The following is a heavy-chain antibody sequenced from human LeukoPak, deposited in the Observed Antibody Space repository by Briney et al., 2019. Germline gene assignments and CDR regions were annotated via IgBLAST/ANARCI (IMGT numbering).Heavy chain of an antibody. CDR2: IIPIFGTA. CDR3: AREFGKNYDFWSGYYNWFEP. CDR1: GGTFSSYA. V-gene: IGHV1-69*05. Sequence: SVKVSCKASGGTFSSYAISWVRQAPGQGLEWMGGIIPIFGTANYAQKFQGRVTITTDESTSTAYMELSSLRSEDTAVYYCAREFGKNYDFWSGYYNWFEPWGQGTLVTVSS. D-gene: IGHD3-3*01. J-gene: IGHJ5*02.